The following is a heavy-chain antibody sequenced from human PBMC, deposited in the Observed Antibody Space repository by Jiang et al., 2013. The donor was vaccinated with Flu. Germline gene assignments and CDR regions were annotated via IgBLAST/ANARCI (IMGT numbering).Heavy chain of an antibody. J-gene: IGHJ4*02. CDR1: SGSITSYY. CDR3: ARSHCTGGYCYYFFDY. CDR2: VYYTGSA. V-gene: IGHV4-59*01. D-gene: IGHD2-15*01. Sequence: PGLVKPSETLSLSCTVSSGSITSYYWNWIRQPPGKGLEWIGYVYYTGSANYNPSLKSRVTISVDTSKNQFSLKLSSVTAADTAMYYCARSHCTGGYCYYFFDYWGQGTLVT.